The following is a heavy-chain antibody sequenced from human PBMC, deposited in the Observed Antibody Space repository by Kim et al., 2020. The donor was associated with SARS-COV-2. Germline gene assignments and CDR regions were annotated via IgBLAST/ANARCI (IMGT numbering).Heavy chain of an antibody. J-gene: IGHJ6*02. CDR1: GFTFSGSA. V-gene: IGHV3-73*01. D-gene: IGHD3-10*01. CDR3: TGDYGSGSYYSPYYYYGMDV. Sequence: GGSLRLSCAASGFTFSGSAMHWVRQASGKGLEWVGRIRSKANSYATAYAASVKGRFTISRDDSKNTAYLQMNSLKTEDTAVYYCTGDYGSGSYYSPYYYYGMDVWGQGTTVTVSS. CDR2: IRSKANSYAT.